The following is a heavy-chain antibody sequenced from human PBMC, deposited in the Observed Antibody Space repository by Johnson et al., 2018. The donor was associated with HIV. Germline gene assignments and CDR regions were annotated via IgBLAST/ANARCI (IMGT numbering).Heavy chain of an antibody. Sequence: VQLVESGGGLVQPGGSLRLSCAATGFTVSSSYMSWIRQAPGKGLEWVSVMYSGGSPYYAESVKGRFTISRDNSKNTLYLQMNSLRAEDTAVYYCARALLIAARLGAFDIWGQGTMVTVSS. J-gene: IGHJ3*02. CDR1: GFTVSSSY. V-gene: IGHV3-66*02. D-gene: IGHD6-6*01. CDR2: MYSGGSP. CDR3: ARALLIAARLGAFDI.